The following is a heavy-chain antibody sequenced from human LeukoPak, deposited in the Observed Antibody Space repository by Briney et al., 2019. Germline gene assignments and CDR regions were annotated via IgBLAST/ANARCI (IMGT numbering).Heavy chain of an antibody. V-gene: IGHV1-3*01. D-gene: IGHD3-22*01. Sequence: ASVKVSCKASGYTFTSYAMHWVRQAPGQRLEWMGWINAGNGNTKYSQEFQGRVTITRDTSASTAYMELSSLRSDDTAVYYCASKDTKSSALYFDLWGQGTLVTVSS. CDR2: INAGNGNT. CDR1: GYTFTSYA. J-gene: IGHJ4*02. CDR3: ASKDTKSSALYFDL.